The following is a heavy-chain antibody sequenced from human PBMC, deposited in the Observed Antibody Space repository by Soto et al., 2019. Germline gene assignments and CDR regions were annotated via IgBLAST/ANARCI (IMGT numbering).Heavy chain of an antibody. CDR1: GFTCSSYA. V-gene: IGHV3-30*18. Sequence: QVQLVESGGGVVQPGRSLRLSCAASGFTCSSYAIHWVRQAPGKGLEWVAVISADGKDKYSADSMKGRFAISTDNSKNTLYLQMNSLRAEDTAVYYCAKDSGRGSADYYFDYWGQGTLVTVSS. CDR2: ISADGKDK. J-gene: IGHJ4*02. D-gene: IGHD3-10*01. CDR3: AKDSGRGSADYYFDY.